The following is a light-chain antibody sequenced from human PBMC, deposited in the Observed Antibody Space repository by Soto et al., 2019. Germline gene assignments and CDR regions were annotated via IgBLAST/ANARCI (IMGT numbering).Light chain of an antibody. CDR2: DAS. CDR1: QSVSSY. CDR3: QQRSNWPSIT. V-gene: IGKV3-11*01. Sequence: EIVLTQSPATLSLSRGEGATLSCRASQSVSSYLAWYQQKPGQAPRLLIYDASNRATGIPARFSGSGSGTDFTLTINSLEPEDFAVYYCQQRSNWPSITFGQGTRLEIK. J-gene: IGKJ5*01.